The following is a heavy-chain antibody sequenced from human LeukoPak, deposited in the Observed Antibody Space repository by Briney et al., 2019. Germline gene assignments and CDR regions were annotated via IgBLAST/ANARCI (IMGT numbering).Heavy chain of an antibody. J-gene: IGHJ6*02. Sequence: GGSLRLSCAASGFTFSDYYMSWIRQAPGKRLEWVSAINGDGGRTYHADSVKGRFTISRDNSKNTLYLQMNSLRVEDTAVYYCAKDIKGTNYYYYGMGAWGQGTTVTVSS. CDR3: AKDIKGTNYYYYGMGA. CDR2: INGDGGRT. CDR1: GFTFSDYY. D-gene: IGHD1-14*01. V-gene: IGHV3-23*01.